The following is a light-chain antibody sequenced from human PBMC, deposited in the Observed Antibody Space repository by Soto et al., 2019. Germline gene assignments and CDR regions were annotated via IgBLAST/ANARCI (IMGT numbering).Light chain of an antibody. CDR1: QSVSSNY. CDR3: QHYGGSPRYT. V-gene: IGKV3-20*01. Sequence: EIVLTQSPGTLSLSPGERATPSCRASQSVSSNYLAWYKQNPGRAPRLPIYGASSRATGIPDRFSGSGSGTDFTLTISRLEPEDFAVYYCQHYGGSPRYTFGQGTKLEIK. CDR2: GAS. J-gene: IGKJ2*01.